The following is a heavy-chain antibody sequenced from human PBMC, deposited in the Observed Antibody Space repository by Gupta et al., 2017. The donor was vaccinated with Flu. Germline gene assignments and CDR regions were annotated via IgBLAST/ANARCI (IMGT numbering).Heavy chain of an antibody. CDR2: ISSSSSTI. J-gene: IGHJ6*02. CDR3: AREVDSYGFNYYGMDV. V-gene: IGHV3-48*01. CDR1: GFTFSSYS. Sequence: EVQLVESGGGLVQPGGSLRLSCAASGFTFSSYSMNWVRQAPGKGLEWVSYISSSSSTIYYADSVKGRFTISRDNAKNSLYLQMNSLRAEDTAVYYCAREVDSYGFNYYGMDVWGQGTTVTVSS. D-gene: IGHD5-18*01.